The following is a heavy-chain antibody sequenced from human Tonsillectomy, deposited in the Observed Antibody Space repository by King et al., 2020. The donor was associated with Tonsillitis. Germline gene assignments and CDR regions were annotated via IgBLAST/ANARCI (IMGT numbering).Heavy chain of an antibody. CDR1: GYTFTGYY. Sequence: VQLVESGAEVKKPGASVKVSCKASGYTFTGYYMHWVRQAPGQGLEWMGWINPNSGGTNYAQKFQGRVTMTRDTSISTAYMELSRLRSDDTAVYYCAAYYYDSSGYYYETYYYGMDVWGQGTTVTVSS. V-gene: IGHV1-2*02. CDR2: INPNSGGT. D-gene: IGHD3-22*01. CDR3: AAYYYDSSGYYYETYYYGMDV. J-gene: IGHJ6*02.